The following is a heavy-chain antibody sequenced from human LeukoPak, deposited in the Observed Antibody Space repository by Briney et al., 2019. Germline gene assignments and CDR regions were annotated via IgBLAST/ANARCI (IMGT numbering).Heavy chain of an antibody. CDR2: IYNTGST. D-gene: IGHD3-10*01. Sequence: PTETLSLTCTVSSGSISNYYWSWVRQPPGKALEWIGYIYNTGSTKYNPSLESRVTISLDTSKNQFSLRLSSVTAADTAVYYCARRCRLLRGDAFDIWGQGTMVIVSS. V-gene: IGHV4-59*08. J-gene: IGHJ3*02. CDR3: ARRCRLLRGDAFDI. CDR1: SGSISNYY.